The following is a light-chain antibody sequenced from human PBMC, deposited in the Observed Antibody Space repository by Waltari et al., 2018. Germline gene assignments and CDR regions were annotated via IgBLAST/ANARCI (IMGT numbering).Light chain of an antibody. V-gene: IGLV3-25*03. CDR3: QSVDSTGSYVV. CDR1: ALPKHY. J-gene: IGLJ2*01. Sequence: YELTQTPSVSVSPGQTAKITCSGEALPKHYVYWYQKKPGQAPVLVIIKDTERPAEVPERFSGYTSGTRVTLTISGAQAEDEADYYCQSVDSTGSYVVFGGGTKLTVL. CDR2: KDT.